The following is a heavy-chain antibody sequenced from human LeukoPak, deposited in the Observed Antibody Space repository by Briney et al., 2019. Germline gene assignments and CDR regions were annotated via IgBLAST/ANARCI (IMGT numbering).Heavy chain of an antibody. J-gene: IGHJ4*02. CDR1: GGSISSSS. CDR3: ARDFEWATDY. V-gene: IGHV3-21*01. CDR2: VSSSSSYI. D-gene: IGHD3-9*01. Sequence: ETLSLTCTVSGGSISSSSYYWGWIRQPPGKGLEWVSSVSSSSSYIFYADSVKGRFTISRDNAKNSLYLQMNSLRAEDTAVYYCARDFEWATDYWGQGSLVTVSS.